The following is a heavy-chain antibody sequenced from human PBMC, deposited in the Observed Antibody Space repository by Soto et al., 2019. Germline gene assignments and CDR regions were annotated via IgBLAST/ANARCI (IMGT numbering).Heavy chain of an antibody. V-gene: IGHV3-74*01. CDR1: GFTLSNYW. D-gene: IGHD2-8*01. Sequence: PGGSLRLSCAASGFTLSNYWMHWVRQAPGKGLVWVSRIDRDGSSTNYADSVKGRFTISRDNAKNTLSLHMNSLRPEDTAVYYCTRGVFFEYWGQGTLVTVSS. CDR3: TRGVFFEY. J-gene: IGHJ4*02. CDR2: IDRDGSST.